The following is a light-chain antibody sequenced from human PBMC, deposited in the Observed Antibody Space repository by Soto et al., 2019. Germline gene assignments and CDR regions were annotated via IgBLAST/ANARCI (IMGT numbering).Light chain of an antibody. J-gene: IGKJ5*01. V-gene: IGKV3-11*01. Sequence: VFAPSSTPLSLFPGERATLPFRASQSIHTSLAWYQQKPGQPPRLVVYDSTLRANGVPDRFGGSRSGTEFTLTINNLEPEDFAVYYCQQRNVWPPITFGQGTRLEIK. CDR2: DST. CDR3: QQRNVWPPIT. CDR1: QSIHTS.